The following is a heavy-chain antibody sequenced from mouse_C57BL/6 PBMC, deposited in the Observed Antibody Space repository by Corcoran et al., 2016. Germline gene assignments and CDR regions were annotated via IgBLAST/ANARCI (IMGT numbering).Heavy chain of an antibody. CDR1: GYAFSSDW. V-gene: IGHV1-80*01. D-gene: IGHD2-1*01. CDR3: AIGGNYLAY. Sequence: QVQLQQSGAELVKPGASVKISCKASGYAFSSDWMNWVKQRPGKGLEWIGQIYPGDGDTNYNGKFKGKATLTADKSSSTAYMQLSSLTSEDSAVYFCAIGGNYLAYWGQGTLVTVSA. J-gene: IGHJ3*01. CDR2: IYPGDGDT.